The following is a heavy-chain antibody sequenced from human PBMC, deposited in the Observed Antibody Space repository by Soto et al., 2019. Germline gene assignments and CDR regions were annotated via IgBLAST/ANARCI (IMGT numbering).Heavy chain of an antibody. CDR1: GFTFSTYE. J-gene: IGHJ1*01. Sequence: GGSLRLSCAASGFTFSTYEMNWVRQAPGKGLEWISYISSSGSSIYYADSVKGRFTISRDNAWNSLHLQMNSLRVEDTAVYYCARDGYDSSGDSEYFQYWGQGTLVTVSS. CDR2: ISSSGSSI. V-gene: IGHV3-48*03. CDR3: ARDGYDSSGDSEYFQY. D-gene: IGHD3-22*01.